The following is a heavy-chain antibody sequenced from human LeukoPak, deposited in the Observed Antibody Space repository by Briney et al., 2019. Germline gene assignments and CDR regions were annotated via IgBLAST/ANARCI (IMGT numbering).Heavy chain of an antibody. CDR1: GYTFTSYD. Sequence: SVKVSCKASGYTFTSYDINWVRQATGQGLEWMGGIIPIFGTANYAQKFQGRVTITTDESTSTAYMELSSLRSEDTAVYYCARGSNWGLFDYWGQGTLVTVSS. CDR2: IIPIFGTA. CDR3: ARGSNWGLFDY. D-gene: IGHD7-27*01. V-gene: IGHV1-69*05. J-gene: IGHJ4*02.